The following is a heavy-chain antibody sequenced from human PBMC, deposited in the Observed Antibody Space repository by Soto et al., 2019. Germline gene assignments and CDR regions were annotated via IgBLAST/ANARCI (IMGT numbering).Heavy chain of an antibody. CDR1: SGSVNTNNW. D-gene: IGHD4-4*01. J-gene: IGHJ6*03. CDR2: IFHSGFT. Sequence: QVQLQESGPGLVKPSGTLSLTCAISSGSVNTNNWWSWVRQPPGKGLEWIGEIFHSGFTNYNPSLQRRLTISIDKSKNEFSLRLTSVTAADTAVYFFASTPPQYYYYLDVLGKGITVFVS. V-gene: IGHV4-4*02. CDR3: ASTPPQYYYYLDV.